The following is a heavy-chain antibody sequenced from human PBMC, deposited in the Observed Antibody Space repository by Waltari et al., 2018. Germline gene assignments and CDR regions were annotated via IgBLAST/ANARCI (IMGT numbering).Heavy chain of an antibody. CDR3: ARAVTRGSADY. D-gene: IGHD3-10*01. Sequence: EVQLVESGGGLVQPGGSLRLSCAASGFTFSSYAVHWVRQAPGKGLEYVSAISSNGGSTYYANSVKGRFTISRDNSKNTLYLQMGSLRAEDMAVYYCARAVTRGSADYWGQGTLVTVSS. CDR1: GFTFSSYA. V-gene: IGHV3-64*01. J-gene: IGHJ4*02. CDR2: ISSNGGST.